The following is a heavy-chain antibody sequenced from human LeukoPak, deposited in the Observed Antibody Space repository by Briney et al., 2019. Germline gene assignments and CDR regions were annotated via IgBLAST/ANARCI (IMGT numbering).Heavy chain of an antibody. D-gene: IGHD2-15*01. J-gene: IGHJ1*01. V-gene: IGHV1-18*01. CDR2: ISAYNGNT. CDR3: ARDSADCSGGGCYSAEYFQH. Sequence: GASVKVSCKASGFTFNNYGISWVRQAPGLGLEWMGRISAYNGNTNYAQKVQDRVTMTTDTSTSTAYMEFKSLTSDDTAVYYCARDSADCSGGGCYSAEYFQHWGQGTLVTVSS. CDR1: GFTFNNYG.